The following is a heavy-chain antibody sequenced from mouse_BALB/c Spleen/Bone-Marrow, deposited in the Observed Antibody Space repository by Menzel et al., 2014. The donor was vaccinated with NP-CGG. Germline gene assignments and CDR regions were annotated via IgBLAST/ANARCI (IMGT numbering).Heavy chain of an antibody. D-gene: IGHD2-10*01. CDR1: GYAFSSFW. V-gene: IGHV1-80*01. Sequence: VKLMESGAELVRPGSSGKISCKASGYAFSSFWMNWVKQRPGQGLEWIGQIFPGNGDTKYKGKFKGKATLTADKSSSTVYMQLSSVTPEDSGVYFCARGYFSYFDYPMDCWGQGTSVTVSS. CDR2: IFPGNGDT. CDR3: ARGYFSYFDYPMDC. J-gene: IGHJ4*01.